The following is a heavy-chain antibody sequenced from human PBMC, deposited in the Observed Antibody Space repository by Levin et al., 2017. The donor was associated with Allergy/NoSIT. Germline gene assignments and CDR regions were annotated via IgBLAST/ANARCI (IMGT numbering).Heavy chain of an antibody. D-gene: IGHD6-6*01. CDR1: GYTFTGYY. Sequence: ASVKVSCKASGYTFTGYYMHWVRQAPGQGLEWMGWINPNSGGTNYAQKFQGRVTMTRDTSISTAYMELSRLRSDDTAVYYCAVSSSSVFYFDYWGQGTLVTVSS. CDR3: AVSSSSVFYFDY. V-gene: IGHV1-2*02. J-gene: IGHJ4*02. CDR2: INPNSGGT.